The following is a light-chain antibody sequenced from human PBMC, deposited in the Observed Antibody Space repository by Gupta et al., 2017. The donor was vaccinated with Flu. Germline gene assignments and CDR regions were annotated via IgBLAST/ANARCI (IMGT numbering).Light chain of an antibody. CDR3: QQYYSYLEDT. Sequence: AIRITQSPSSLSASTGDRVTITCRASQGISSYLAWYQQKPGKAPKLLIYAASTLQSGVPSRFSGSGSGTDFTLTISCLQSEDFATYYCQQYYSYLEDTFGPGTKVDIK. CDR1: QGISSY. V-gene: IGKV1-8*01. J-gene: IGKJ3*01. CDR2: AAS.